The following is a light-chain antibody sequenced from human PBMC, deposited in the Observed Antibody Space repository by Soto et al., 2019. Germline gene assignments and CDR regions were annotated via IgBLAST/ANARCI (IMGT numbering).Light chain of an antibody. CDR2: GAS. Sequence: EIGVRHSLATLSLSQKYRATLSCRASQSVAISLAWYQQKPGQAPRLLIYGASTRATGVQARFSGSGSGTEFTLTISSLQSEDFAVYYCQQYNNWHTVSFGQGTRLEIK. CDR1: QSVAIS. CDR3: QQYNNWHTVS. J-gene: IGKJ5*01. V-gene: IGKV3-15*01.